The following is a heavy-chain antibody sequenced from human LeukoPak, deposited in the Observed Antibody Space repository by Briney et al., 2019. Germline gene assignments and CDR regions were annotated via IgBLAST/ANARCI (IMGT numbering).Heavy chain of an antibody. D-gene: IGHD6-13*01. V-gene: IGHV4-4*02. CDR3: VRLGRAAGFYFFDY. Sequence: SETLSLTCAVSGGSISSSNWWSWVRQPPGKGLEWIGEIYHSGSTNYNPSLKSRVTISVDKSKNQFSLKLSSVTAADTAVYYCVRLGRAAGFYFFDYWGQGSLVTVSS. CDR2: IYHSGST. J-gene: IGHJ4*02. CDR1: GGSISSSNW.